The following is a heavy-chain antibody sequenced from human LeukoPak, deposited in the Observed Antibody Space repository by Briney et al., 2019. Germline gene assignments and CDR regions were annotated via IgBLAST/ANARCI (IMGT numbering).Heavy chain of an antibody. J-gene: IGHJ3*02. CDR1: GGSISSYY. V-gene: IGHV4-4*07. CDR3: ARDGHSSGWFDAFDI. Sequence: SETLSLTCTASGGSISSYYWSWIRQPAGKGLEWIGRIYTSGSTNYNPSLKSRVTISVDKSKNQFSLKLSSVTAADTAVYYCARDGHSSGWFDAFDIWGQGTMVTVSS. CDR2: IYTSGST. D-gene: IGHD6-19*01.